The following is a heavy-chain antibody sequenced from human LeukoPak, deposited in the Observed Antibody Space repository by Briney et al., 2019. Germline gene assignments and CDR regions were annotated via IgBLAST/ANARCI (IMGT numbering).Heavy chain of an antibody. CDR1: GGSISSYY. CDR2: IYYSGST. CDR3: ARGSYYYDSSGSNWFDP. V-gene: IGHV4-59*08. D-gene: IGHD3-22*01. Sequence: SETLSLTCTVSGGSISSYYWSWIRQPPGKGLEWIGYIYYSGSTKYNPSLKSRVTISVDTSKNQFSLELSSVTAADTAVYFCARGSYYYDSSGSNWFDPWGQGTLVTVSS. J-gene: IGHJ5*02.